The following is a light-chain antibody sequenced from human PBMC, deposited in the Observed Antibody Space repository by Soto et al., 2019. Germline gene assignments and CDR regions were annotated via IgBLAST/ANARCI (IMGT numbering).Light chain of an antibody. V-gene: IGKV3-15*01. CDR2: GAS. CDR1: QSVSSN. CDR3: QQYNNWPRT. Sequence: EIVMTQSLATLSVSPVERATLSCTASQSVSSNLAWYQQKPGQAPRLLIYGASTRATGIPARFSGSGSGTEFTLTISSLQSEDFAVYYCQQYNNWPRTFGQGTKVDIK. J-gene: IGKJ1*01.